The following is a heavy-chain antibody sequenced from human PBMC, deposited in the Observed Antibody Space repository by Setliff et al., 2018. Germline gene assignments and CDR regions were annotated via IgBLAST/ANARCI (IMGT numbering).Heavy chain of an antibody. Sequence: ASVKVSCKASGDSFSNYAISWVRQAPGQGLEWMGWVHTKTGNPTYAQGFTGRFVFSLGTSVTTAYLQISSLKAEDTATYYCAREIVGNSWYDFWGQGTPVTVSS. CDR3: AREIVGNSWYDF. V-gene: IGHV7-4-1*02. CDR2: VHTKTGNP. J-gene: IGHJ4*02. CDR1: GDSFSNYA. D-gene: IGHD6-13*01.